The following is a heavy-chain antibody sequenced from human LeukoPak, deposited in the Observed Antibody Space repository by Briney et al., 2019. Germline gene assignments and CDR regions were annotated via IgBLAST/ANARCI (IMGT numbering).Heavy chain of an antibody. CDR3: ARGVAGYRYFDY. Sequence: GGSLRLSCAASGFTFSSYAMHWVRQAPGKGLEYVSAISSNGGGTYYANSVKGRFTISRDNSKNTLYLQMGSLRAEDMAVYYCARGVAGYRYFDYWGQGTLVTVSS. V-gene: IGHV3-64*01. J-gene: IGHJ4*02. CDR1: GFTFSSYA. D-gene: IGHD6-19*01. CDR2: ISSNGGGT.